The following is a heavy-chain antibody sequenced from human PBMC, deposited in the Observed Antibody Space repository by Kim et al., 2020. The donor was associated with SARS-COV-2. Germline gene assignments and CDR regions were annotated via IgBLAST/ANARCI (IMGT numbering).Heavy chain of an antibody. V-gene: IGHV1-2*02. CDR1: GFTFTDYY. J-gene: IGHJ4*02. D-gene: IGHD3-10*01. CDR3: ARGHYYDSGTYYVDY. CDR2: INPDSGDT. Sequence: ASVKVSCKASGFTFTDYYMHWVRQAPGQGLEWMGWINPDSGDTNYAQNFQGRVTMTRDTSISTAYMELSRLRSDDTAVYYCARGHYYDSGTYYVDYWGQG.